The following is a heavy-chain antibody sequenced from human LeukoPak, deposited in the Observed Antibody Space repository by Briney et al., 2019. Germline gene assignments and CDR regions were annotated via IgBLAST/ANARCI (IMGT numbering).Heavy chain of an antibody. CDR3: ASPGITTFDY. J-gene: IGHJ4*02. V-gene: IGHV4-39*01. Sequence: PSETLSLTCTVSGGSISGNSFYWGWVRQPPGKGLEWIGNIYYTGITYYNPSLKSRVTMSVDTSKSQFSLKLNSVTAADTAVYYCASPGITTFDYWGQGTLVTVSS. CDR1: GGSISGNSFY. CDR2: IYYTGIT. D-gene: IGHD3-22*01.